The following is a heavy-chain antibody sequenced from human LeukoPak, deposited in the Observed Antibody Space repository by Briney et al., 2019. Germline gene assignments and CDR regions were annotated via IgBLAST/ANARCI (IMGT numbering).Heavy chain of an antibody. V-gene: IGHV4-38-2*02. CDR3: ARVLGLGRITMIAYHYYYMDV. CDR2: IYYRGST. Sequence: SETLSLTCTVSGYSISSGYYWGWIRQPPGRGLEWIASIYYRGSTHYNPSLASLKSRVTISGDTSKNQFSLKLSSVTAADTAVYYCARVLGLGRITMIAYHYYYMDVWGKGTTVTISS. D-gene: IGHD3-22*01. J-gene: IGHJ6*03. CDR1: GYSISSGYY.